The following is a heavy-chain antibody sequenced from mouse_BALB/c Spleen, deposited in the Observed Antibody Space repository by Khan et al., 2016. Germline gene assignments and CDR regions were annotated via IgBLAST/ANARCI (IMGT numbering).Heavy chain of an antibody. Sequence: EVQLQESGPGLVKPSQSLSLTCTVTGFSITNYYAWNWIRQFPGNRLEWMGYVNYSGNTTYNPSLKSRISITRATSNNQFFLRFNSVTIEDTGTYFCARGGLADYWGQGTTLTVSS. J-gene: IGHJ2*01. CDR3: ARGGLADY. CDR2: VNYSGNT. CDR1: GFSITNYYA. V-gene: IGHV3-2*02. D-gene: IGHD3-3*01.